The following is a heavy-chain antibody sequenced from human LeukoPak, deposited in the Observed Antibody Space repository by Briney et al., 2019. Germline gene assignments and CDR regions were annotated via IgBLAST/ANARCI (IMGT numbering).Heavy chain of an antibody. J-gene: IGHJ4*02. CDR2: ISYDGNNK. CDR3: GRVHSSSWYCCSDY. V-gene: IGHV3-30*01. D-gene: IGHD2-2*01. CDR1: GFTFNSYS. Sequence: PGGSLRLSCAASGFTFNSYSMHWVRQAPSKGLEWVALISYDGNNKYYADSVKGRFTISRDNSKNTLDLQMNSLRPEDTAVYYCGRVHSSSWYCCSDYWGQGTLVTVSS.